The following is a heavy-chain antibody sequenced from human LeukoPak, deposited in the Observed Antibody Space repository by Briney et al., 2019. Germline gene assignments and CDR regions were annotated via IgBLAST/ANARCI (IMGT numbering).Heavy chain of an antibody. Sequence: ASVKVSCKASGGTFSSYGISWVRQAPGQGLEWMGWISAYNGNTNYAQKLQGRVTMTTDTSTSTAYMELRSLRSDDTAVYYCAREVVVPAATKYGWFDPWGQGTLVTVSS. V-gene: IGHV1-18*01. J-gene: IGHJ5*02. CDR2: ISAYNGNT. CDR3: AREVVVPAATKYGWFDP. CDR1: GGTFSSYG. D-gene: IGHD2-2*01.